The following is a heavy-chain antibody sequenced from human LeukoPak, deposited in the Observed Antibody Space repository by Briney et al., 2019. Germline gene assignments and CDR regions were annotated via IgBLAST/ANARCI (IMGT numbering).Heavy chain of an antibody. Sequence: SETLSLTCTVSGYSISSGYYWGWIRQPPGKGLEWIGYIYYSGSTNYNPSLKSRVTISVDTSKNQFSLKLSSVTAADTAVYYCARGQPRGYYYYYMDVWGKGTTVTVSS. CDR2: IYYSGST. CDR3: ARGQPRGYYYYYMDV. V-gene: IGHV4-38-2*02. J-gene: IGHJ6*03. D-gene: IGHD6-13*01. CDR1: GYSISSGYY.